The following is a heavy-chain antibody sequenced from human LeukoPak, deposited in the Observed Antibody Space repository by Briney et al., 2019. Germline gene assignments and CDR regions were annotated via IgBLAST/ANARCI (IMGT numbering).Heavy chain of an antibody. D-gene: IGHD2/OR15-2a*01. CDR3: ARDTSY. CDR2: ISSTRSHI. Sequence: TGGSLRLSCAASGFTFSSYTMNWVRQAPGKGLQWVSSISSTRSHIYYADSVKGRFTISRDNAENSLYLQMNSLRAEDTAVYYCARDTSYWGQGTLVTVSS. CDR1: GFTFSSYT. V-gene: IGHV3-21*01. J-gene: IGHJ4*02.